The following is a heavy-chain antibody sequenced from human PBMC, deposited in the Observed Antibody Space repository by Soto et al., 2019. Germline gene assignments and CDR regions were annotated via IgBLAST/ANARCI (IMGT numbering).Heavy chain of an antibody. Sequence: ASVKVSCKASGGTFSSYAISWVRQAPGQGLEWMGGIIPIFGTANYAQKFQGRVTITADESTSTAYMELSSLRSEDTAVYYCARDGDYVSKDFDYWGQGTLVTVSS. V-gene: IGHV1-69*13. CDR1: GGTFSSYA. CDR2: IIPIFGTA. CDR3: ARDGDYVSKDFDY. D-gene: IGHD4-17*01. J-gene: IGHJ4*02.